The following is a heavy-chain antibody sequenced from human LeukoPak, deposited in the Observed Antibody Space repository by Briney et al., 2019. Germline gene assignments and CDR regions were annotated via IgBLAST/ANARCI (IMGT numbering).Heavy chain of an antibody. CDR3: AKGTTYCSSTSCYHGQFDY. CDR1: GFTFNSYA. V-gene: IGHV3-23*01. Sequence: GGSLRLSCAASGFTFNSYAMSWVRQAPGKGLEWVSGISSSGGSTYYADSVKGRFTISRDNSKNTLYLQMNSLRAEDTAVYYCAKGTTYCSSTSCYHGQFDYWGQGTLVTVSS. J-gene: IGHJ4*02. CDR2: ISSSGGST. D-gene: IGHD2-2*01.